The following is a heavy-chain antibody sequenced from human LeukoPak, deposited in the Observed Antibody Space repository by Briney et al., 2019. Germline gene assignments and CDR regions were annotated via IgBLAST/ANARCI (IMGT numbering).Heavy chain of an antibody. J-gene: IGHJ4*02. CDR2: IASDGSHT. D-gene: IGHD4-11*01. CDR1: GFTFSTYF. V-gene: IGHV3-30-3*01. CDR3: ARGYGNYGY. Sequence: GGSLRLSCAASGFTFSTYFMHWVRQAPGKGLEWVADIASDGSHTFYVESVKGRFTISRDNAKNSLYLQMNSLRAEDTAVYYCARGYGNYGYWGQGTLVTVSS.